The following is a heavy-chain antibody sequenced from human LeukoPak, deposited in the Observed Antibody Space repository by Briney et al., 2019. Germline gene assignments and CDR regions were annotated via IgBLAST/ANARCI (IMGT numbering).Heavy chain of an antibody. CDR3: TTRGGSFSIFDY. J-gene: IGHJ4*02. D-gene: IGHD1-26*01. CDR2: IKSKTDGGTT. V-gene: IGHV3-15*01. Sequence: GGSLRLSCAASGFTFSSYWMSWVRQAPGKGLEWVGRIKSKTDGGTTDYAAPVKGRFTISRDDSKNTLYLQMNSLKTEDTAVYYCTTRGGSFSIFDYWGQGTLVTVSS. CDR1: GFTFSSYW.